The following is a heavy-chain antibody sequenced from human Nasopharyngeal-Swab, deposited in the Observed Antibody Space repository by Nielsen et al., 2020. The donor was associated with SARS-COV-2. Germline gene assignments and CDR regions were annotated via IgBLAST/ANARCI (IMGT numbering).Heavy chain of an antibody. CDR1: GFTFSDHA. Sequence: LSLTCAASGFTFSDHAIHWVRQAPGKVLEWVAVISYDETDQYYSGSVKGRFTISRDSSKKMVYLQMNSLRPEDTGLYYCAKEMFKYGSGVSSDGFDVWGQGTRVTVSS. CDR3: AKEMFKYGSGVSSDGFDV. D-gene: IGHD3-10*01. CDR2: ISYDETDQ. J-gene: IGHJ3*01. V-gene: IGHV3-30*18.